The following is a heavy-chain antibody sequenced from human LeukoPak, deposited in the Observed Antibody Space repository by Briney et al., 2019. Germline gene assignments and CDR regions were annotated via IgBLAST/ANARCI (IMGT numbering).Heavy chain of an antibody. CDR2: IYYSGNT. V-gene: IGHV4-39*01. Sequence: SETLSHTCTVSGGSISSTSYYWGWIRQPPGKGLEWIGSIYYSGNTYDNPSLKSRVTISVDTSKNQFSLKLSSVTAADTAVYYCARHAYYSDSSGFYYFFDYWGQGTLVTVSS. D-gene: IGHD3-22*01. J-gene: IGHJ4*02. CDR3: ARHAYYSDSSGFYYFFDY. CDR1: GGSISSTSYY.